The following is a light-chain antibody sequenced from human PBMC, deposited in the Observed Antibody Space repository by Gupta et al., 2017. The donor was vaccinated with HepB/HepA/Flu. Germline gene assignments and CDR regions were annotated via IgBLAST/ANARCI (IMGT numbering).Light chain of an antibody. CDR3: CSYAANSTPVV. CDR2: EVS. J-gene: IGLJ2*01. CDR1: SSDVGSYNL. Sequence: QSALTQPASVSGSPGQSITISCTGTSSDVGSYNLVSWYQQHPGKAPKLMIYEVSKRPSGVSNRFSGSKSGTTASLPLTGLPAEEEADYYCCSYAANSTPVVFGGGTKL. V-gene: IGLV2-23*02.